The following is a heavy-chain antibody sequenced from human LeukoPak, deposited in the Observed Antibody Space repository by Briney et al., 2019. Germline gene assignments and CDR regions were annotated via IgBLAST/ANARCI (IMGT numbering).Heavy chain of an antibody. CDR2: ISSSNNTI. D-gene: IGHD4-23*01. Sequence: PGRSLRLSCAASGFTFSRYSMNWVRQAPGKGREWVSYISSSNNTIDYADSVKGRFSISRDNAKNSLYLQMKSLRDEDTAVYYCAREDGGKADIWGQGTMVTVSS. J-gene: IGHJ3*02. CDR1: GFTFSRYS. CDR3: AREDGGKADI. V-gene: IGHV3-48*02.